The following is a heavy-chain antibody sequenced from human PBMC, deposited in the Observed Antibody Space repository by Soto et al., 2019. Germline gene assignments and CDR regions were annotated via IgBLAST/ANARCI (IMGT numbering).Heavy chain of an antibody. CDR1: GGSINTGLYY. J-gene: IGHJ3*02. CDR3: VRDTRAIRGAFEI. V-gene: IGHV4-31*03. D-gene: IGHD3-3*01. Sequence: QVQLQESGPGLVKPSQTLSLTCTVSGGSINTGLYYWNWIRQHPGKGLEWIGYIYYSGSTYYNPSLTSRVIISQDTSENQFSLRLSSVTAADTAVYYCVRDTRAIRGAFEIWGQGTMVTVSS. CDR2: IYYSGST.